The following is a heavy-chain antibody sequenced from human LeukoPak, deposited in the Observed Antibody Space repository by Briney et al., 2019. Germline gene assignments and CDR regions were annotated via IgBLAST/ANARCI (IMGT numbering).Heavy chain of an antibody. CDR1: GGSFSGYY. CDR3: ARQNYVWGNYRSYYLDY. D-gene: IGHD3-16*02. J-gene: IGHJ4*02. V-gene: IGHV4-34*01. Sequence: PSETLSLTCAVYGGSFSGYYWSWIHQPPGKGLEWIGEINHSGSTNYNPSLKSRVTISVDTSKNQFSLNLRSVTAADTAVYYCARQNYVWGNYRSYYLDYWGQGTLVTVSS. CDR2: INHSGST.